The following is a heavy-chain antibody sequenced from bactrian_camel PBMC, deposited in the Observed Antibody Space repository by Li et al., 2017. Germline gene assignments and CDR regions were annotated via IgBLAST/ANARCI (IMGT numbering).Heavy chain of an antibody. D-gene: IGHD6*01. CDR2: INSGGTNT. Sequence: VQLVESGGGLVQPGGSLRLSCAASGFTFSSAAMNWVRQVPGKGLEWLSSINSGGTNTYYADSVKGRFTISQDSAKSTVYLQMNSLKPEDTAMYYCARDGQARVSWFRCPLGKTDYNYWGQGTQVTVS. CDR3: ARDGQARVSWFRCPLGKTDYNY. CDR1: GFTFSSAA. J-gene: IGHJ4*01. V-gene: IGHV3S40*01.